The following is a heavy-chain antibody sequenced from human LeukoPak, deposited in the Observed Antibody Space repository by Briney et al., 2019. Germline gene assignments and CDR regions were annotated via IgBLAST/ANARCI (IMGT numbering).Heavy chain of an antibody. CDR3: VRDQWEIPNYFDP. V-gene: IGHV1-18*01. CDR1: GYAFHTYG. CDR2: ISPSSGNT. Sequence: GASVKVSCRASGYAFHTYGISWLRQAPGQGLEWLGWISPSSGNTNYAQTFQGRVTLTTDTSTSTAYMDLTSLASHDTAVYYCVRDQWEIPNYFDPWGQGTLVTVSS. J-gene: IGHJ5*02. D-gene: IGHD1-26*01.